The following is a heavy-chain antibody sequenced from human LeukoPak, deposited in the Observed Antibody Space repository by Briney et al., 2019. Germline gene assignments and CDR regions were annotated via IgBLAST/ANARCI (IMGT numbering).Heavy chain of an antibody. D-gene: IGHD3-10*01. CDR1: GYTFTGYY. Sequence: ASVKVSCKASGYTFTGYYMHWVRQAPGQGLEWMGWINPNSGGTNYAQKFQVRVTMTRDTSISTAYMELSRLRSDDAAVYCSARASIRLWSDYWGQGALVTVSS. CDR3: ARASIRLWSDY. CDR2: INPNSGGT. J-gene: IGHJ4*02. V-gene: IGHV1-2*02.